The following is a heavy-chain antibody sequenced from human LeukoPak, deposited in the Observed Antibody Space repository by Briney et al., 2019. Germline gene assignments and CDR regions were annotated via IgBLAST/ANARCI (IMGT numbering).Heavy chain of an antibody. CDR2: IIPIFGTA. D-gene: IGHD6-19*01. Sequence: SVKVSCKASGYTFTSHGISWVRQAPGQGLEWMGGIIPIFGTANYAQKFQGRVTITADESTSTAYMELSSLRSEDTAVYYCASPKVYSSGWYDDLAPFDYWGQGTLVTVSS. V-gene: IGHV1-69*13. J-gene: IGHJ4*02. CDR1: GYTFTSHG. CDR3: ASPKVYSSGWYDDLAPFDY.